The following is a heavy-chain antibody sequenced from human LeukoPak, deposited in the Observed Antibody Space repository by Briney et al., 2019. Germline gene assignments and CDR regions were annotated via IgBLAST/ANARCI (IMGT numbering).Heavy chain of an antibody. D-gene: IGHD6-19*01. CDR2: IYSSGSA. Sequence: SETLSLTCTVSGGSIINHYWSWIRQPAGKGLEWIGRIYSSGSANYSPSLKSRVSMSIDTSNNHFSLNLTSVTAAGTALYFCARDVRYASGWSTPESWGQGTLVTVSS. V-gene: IGHV4-4*07. CDR1: GGSIINHY. J-gene: IGHJ5*02. CDR3: ARDVRYASGWSTPES.